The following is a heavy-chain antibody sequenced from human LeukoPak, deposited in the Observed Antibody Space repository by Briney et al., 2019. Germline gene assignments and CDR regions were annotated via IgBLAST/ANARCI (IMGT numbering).Heavy chain of an antibody. CDR3: ARAPWGSSGYYYLLWY. J-gene: IGHJ4*02. V-gene: IGHV1-69*01. CDR2: IIPIFGTA. CDR1: VGTFSSYA. D-gene: IGHD3-22*01. Sequence: SVKVSCRASVGTFSSYAISWVRPATGQGLEWMGGIIPIFGTANYAQKFQGRVTITADESTSTAYMELSSLRSEDTAVYYCARAPWGSSGYYYLLWYWGQGTLVTVSS.